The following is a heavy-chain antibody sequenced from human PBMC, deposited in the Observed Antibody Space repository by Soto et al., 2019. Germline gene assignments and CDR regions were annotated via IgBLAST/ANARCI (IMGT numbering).Heavy chain of an antibody. CDR2: IFHDGTA. V-gene: IGHV4-4*02. Sequence: SETLSLTCAVSGVSISSGNWWTWVRQSPPRGLEYIGEIFHDGTANYYPSFERRVAISVDTSKNQFSLKLTSVTAADTAIYFCARLVYDTRLNYMYFDFWGQGTLVTVSS. J-gene: IGHJ4*02. CDR3: ARLVYDTRLNYMYFDF. CDR1: GVSISSGNW. D-gene: IGHD3-10*01.